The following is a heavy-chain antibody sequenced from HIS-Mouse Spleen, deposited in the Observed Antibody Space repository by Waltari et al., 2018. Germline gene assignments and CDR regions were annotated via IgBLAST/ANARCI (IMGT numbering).Heavy chain of an antibody. D-gene: IGHD1-26*01. CDR1: GFTFSSYS. J-gene: IGHJ3*02. Sequence: EVQLVESGGGLVKPGGSLRLSCAASGFTFSSYSMNWVRQAPGKGLEWVSSISSSSSYRYYADSVKGRFTISRDNAKNSLYLQMNSLRAEDTAVYYCAGSGSYYAFDIWGQGTMVTVSS. CDR2: ISSSSSYR. V-gene: IGHV3-21*01. CDR3: AGSGSYYAFDI.